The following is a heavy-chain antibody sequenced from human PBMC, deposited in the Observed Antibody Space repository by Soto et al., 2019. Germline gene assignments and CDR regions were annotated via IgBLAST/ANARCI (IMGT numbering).Heavy chain of an antibody. Sequence: GGSLRLSCAASGFTFSSYAMSWVRQAPGKGLEWVSAISGSGGSTYYADSVKGRFTISRDNSKNTLYLQMHSLRAEDTAVYYCAKFFLRITRVRGVCFDYWGQGTLVTVSS. CDR1: GFTFSSYA. V-gene: IGHV3-23*01. D-gene: IGHD3-10*01. CDR3: AKFFLRITRVRGVCFDY. J-gene: IGHJ4*02. CDR2: ISGSGGST.